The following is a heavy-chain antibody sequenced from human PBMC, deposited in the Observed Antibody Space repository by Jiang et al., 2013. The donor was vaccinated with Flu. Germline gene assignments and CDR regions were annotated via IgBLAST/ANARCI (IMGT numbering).Heavy chain of an antibody. CDR2: ISGSGGST. V-gene: IGHV3-23*01. CDR3: AKAAFWSGYYTGDPGY. Sequence: RQAPGKGLEWVSAISGSGGSTYYADSVKGRFTISRDNSKNTLYLQMNSLRAEDTAVYYCAKAAFWSGYYTGDPGYWGQGTLVTVSS. D-gene: IGHD3-3*01. J-gene: IGHJ4*02.